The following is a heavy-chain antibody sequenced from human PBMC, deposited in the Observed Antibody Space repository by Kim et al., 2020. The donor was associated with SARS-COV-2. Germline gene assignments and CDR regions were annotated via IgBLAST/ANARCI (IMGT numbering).Heavy chain of an antibody. J-gene: IGHJ6*02. CDR1: GFTFDDYA. D-gene: IGHD6-13*01. Sequence: GGSLRLSCAASGFTFDDYAMHWVRQAPGKGLEWVSGISWNSGSIGYADSVKGRFTISRDNAKNSLYLQMNSLRAEDTALYYCAKANTKAAAGPYYYYYYGMDVWGQGTTVTVSS. CDR3: AKANTKAAAGPYYYYYYGMDV. CDR2: ISWNSGSI. V-gene: IGHV3-9*01.